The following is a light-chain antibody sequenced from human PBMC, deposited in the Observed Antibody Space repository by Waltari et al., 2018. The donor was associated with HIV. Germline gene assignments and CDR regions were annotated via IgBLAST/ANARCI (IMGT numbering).Light chain of an antibody. CDR2: KNE. Sequence: SVLTQPPSASGTPGQRVTISCSGSSSNIGTNFVYWYQQLPGMAPKFLIHKNEQRPSGGPDRFSGSKSGTAASLAISGLRSEDEGDYYCAAWDDSLGGHVIFGGGTKLTVL. V-gene: IGLV1-47*01. CDR1: SSNIGTNF. J-gene: IGLJ2*01. CDR3: AAWDDSLGGHVI.